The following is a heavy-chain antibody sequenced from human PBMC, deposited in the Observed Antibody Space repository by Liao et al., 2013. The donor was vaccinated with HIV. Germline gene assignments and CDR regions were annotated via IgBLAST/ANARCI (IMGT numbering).Heavy chain of an antibody. D-gene: IGHD5-18*01. Sequence: QVQLQQWGAGLLKPSETLSLTCAVYGGSFSGYYWSWIRQPPGKGLEWIGEINHSGSTNYNPSLKSRVTISVDTSKNQFSLKLSSVTAADTAVYYCARAKIGYSYGLDYWGQGTLVTVS. CDR2: INHSGST. V-gene: IGHV4-34*01. CDR1: GGSFSGYY. J-gene: IGHJ4*02. CDR3: ARAKIGYSYGLDY.